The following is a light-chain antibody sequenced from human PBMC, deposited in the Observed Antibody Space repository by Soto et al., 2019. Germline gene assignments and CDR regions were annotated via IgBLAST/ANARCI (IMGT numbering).Light chain of an antibody. V-gene: IGKV3-20*01. CDR1: QSIKSNS. CDR2: GAS. Sequence: EIVLTQSPGTVSLSPGERATLSCRASQSIKSNSLAWYQQRPGQAPRLLIYGASSRATGIPDRFSGSGSGTDLTLTISRLEPEDFAVYYCQQYGGSPRTFGQGTKVEIK. CDR3: QQYGGSPRT. J-gene: IGKJ1*01.